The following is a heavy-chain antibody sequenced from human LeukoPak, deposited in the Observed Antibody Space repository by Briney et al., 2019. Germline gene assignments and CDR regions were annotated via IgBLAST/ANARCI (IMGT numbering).Heavy chain of an antibody. V-gene: IGHV4-59*01. J-gene: IGHJ6*04. CDR3: ARANWSYGMDV. CDR1: GGSISSYY. Sequence: SETLSLTCTVSGGSISSYYWSWIRQPPGKGLEWIGYIYYSGSTNYNPSLKSRVTISVDTPKNQFSLKLSSVTAADTAVYYCARANWSYGMDVWGKGTTVTVSS. CDR2: IYYSGST. D-gene: IGHD1-1*01.